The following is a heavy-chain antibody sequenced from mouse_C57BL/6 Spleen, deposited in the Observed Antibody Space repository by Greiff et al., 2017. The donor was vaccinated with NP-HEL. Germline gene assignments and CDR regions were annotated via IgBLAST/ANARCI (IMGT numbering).Heavy chain of an antibody. D-gene: IGHD2-2*01. CDR3: TSRLRRLWYFEV. CDR1: GYTFTDYE. V-gene: IGHV1-15*01. J-gene: IGHJ1*03. Sequence: VQLQQSGAELVRPGASVTLSCKASGYTFTDYEMHWVKQTPVHGLEWIGAIDPETGGTAYNQKFKGKAILTADKSSSTAYMELRSLTSEDSAVYYCTSRLRRLWYFEVWGTGTTVTVSS. CDR2: IDPETGGT.